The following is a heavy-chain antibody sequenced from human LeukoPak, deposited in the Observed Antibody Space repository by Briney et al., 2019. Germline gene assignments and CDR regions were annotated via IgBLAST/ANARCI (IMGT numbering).Heavy chain of an antibody. D-gene: IGHD1-26*01. CDR2: IYYSGST. CDR1: GGSISSSSYY. CDR3: ARDPIDGDAFDI. Sequence: SETLSLTCTVSGGSISSSSYYWGWIRQPPGKGLEWIGSIYYSGSTYYNPSLKSRVTISVDTSKNQFSLKLSSVTAADTAVYYCARDPIDGDAFDIWGQGTMVTVCS. J-gene: IGHJ3*02. V-gene: IGHV4-39*07.